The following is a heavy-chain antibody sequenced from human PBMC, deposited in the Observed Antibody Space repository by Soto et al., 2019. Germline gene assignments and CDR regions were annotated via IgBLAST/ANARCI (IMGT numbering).Heavy chain of an antibody. CDR2: IFSNDEK. Sequence: QVTLKESGPVLVKPTETLTLTCTVSGFSLSNARMGVSWIRQPPGKALEWLAHIFSNDEKSYSTSLKSRLTLSKDTSKSQVVLTMTNMDPVDTATYYGARAYYGMDVWGQGTTVTVCS. V-gene: IGHV2-26*01. J-gene: IGHJ6*02. CDR3: ARAYYGMDV. CDR1: GFSLSNARMG.